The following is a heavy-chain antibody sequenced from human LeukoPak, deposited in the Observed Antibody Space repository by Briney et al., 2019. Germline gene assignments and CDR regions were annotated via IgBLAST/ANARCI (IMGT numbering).Heavy chain of an antibody. CDR1: GFAFSSYA. CDR2: ISYDGRNK. V-gene: IGHV3-30*04. D-gene: IGHD3-16*01. CDR3: AGARSYSYAKF. Sequence: GGSLRLSCAASGFAFSSYAMHWVRQAPGKGLEWVAVISYDGRNKYYADSVTGRFTISRDNPNNTLYLQMDSLRTEDTAIYYCAGARSYSYAKFWGQGTLVTASS. J-gene: IGHJ4*02.